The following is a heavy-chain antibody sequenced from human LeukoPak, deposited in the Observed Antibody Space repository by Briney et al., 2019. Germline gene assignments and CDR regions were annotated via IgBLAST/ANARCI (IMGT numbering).Heavy chain of an antibody. CDR3: ASGPYYDFWSGYRYYFDY. Sequence: SETLSLTCTVSGGSISSYYWSWIRQPPGKGLEWIGYIYYSGSTNYNPSLKSRVTISVDTSKNQFSLKLSSVTAADTAVYYCASGPYYDFWSGYRYYFDYWGQGTLVTVSS. J-gene: IGHJ4*02. D-gene: IGHD3-3*01. CDR1: GGSISSYY. V-gene: IGHV4-59*01. CDR2: IYYSGST.